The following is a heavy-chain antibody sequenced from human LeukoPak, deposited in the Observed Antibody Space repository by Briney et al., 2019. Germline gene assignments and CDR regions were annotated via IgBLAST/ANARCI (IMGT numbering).Heavy chain of an antibody. CDR3: AATNFGESPY. CDR1: GGSISSYY. J-gene: IGHJ4*02. D-gene: IGHD3-10*01. V-gene: IGHV4-59*03. Sequence: SETLSLTCTVSGGSISSYYWSWIRQPPEKGLEWIGYIYYSGSTIYNPSLKSRVTISVDTSKNQFSLKLSSVTAADTAVYYCAATNFGESPYWGQGTLVSVSS. CDR2: IYYSGST.